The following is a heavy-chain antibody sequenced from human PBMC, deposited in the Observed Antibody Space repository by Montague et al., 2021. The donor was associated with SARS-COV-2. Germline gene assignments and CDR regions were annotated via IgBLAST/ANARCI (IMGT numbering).Heavy chain of an antibody. J-gene: IGHJ3*02. CDR1: GFTFDDYA. V-gene: IGHV3-9*01. CDR3: AKLPYERWLQSRKRRDAFDI. D-gene: IGHD5-24*01. Sequence: SLRLSCAASGFTFDDYAMHWVRQAPGKGLEWVSGISWNSGSIGYADSVKGRFTISRDNAKNSLYLQMNSLRAEDTALYYCAKLPYERWLQSRKRRDAFDIWGQGTMVPVAS. CDR2: ISWNSGSI.